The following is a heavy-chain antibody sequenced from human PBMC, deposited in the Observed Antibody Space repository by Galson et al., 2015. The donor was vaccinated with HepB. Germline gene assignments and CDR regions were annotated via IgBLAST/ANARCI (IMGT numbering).Heavy chain of an antibody. V-gene: IGHV1-3*01. CDR3: ARGGDVLLWFGELSGWFEP. CDR1: GYTFTSYA. D-gene: IGHD3-10*01. CDR2: INAGNGNT. J-gene: IGHJ5*02. Sequence: SVKVSCKASGYTFTSYAMHWVRQAPGQRLEWMGWINAGNGNTKYSQKFQGRVTITRDTSASTAYMELSSLRSEDTAVYYCARGGDVLLWFGELSGWFEPWGQGTLVTVSS.